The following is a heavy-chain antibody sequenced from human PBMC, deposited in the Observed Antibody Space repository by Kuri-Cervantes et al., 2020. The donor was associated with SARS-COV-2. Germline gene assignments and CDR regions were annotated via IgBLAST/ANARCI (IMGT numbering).Heavy chain of an antibody. Sequence: GGSLRLSCAVSGFTFGDYGMSWVRQAPGKGLEWVSGINWNGARTGYGDSVKGRFTISRDNAKNSLYLQMNSLRAEDTAVYYCARGGTYYDFWSGYYNYYYGMDVWGQGTTVTVSS. V-gene: IGHV3-20*04. CDR2: INWNGART. J-gene: IGHJ6*02. CDR3: ARGGTYYDFWSGYYNYYYGMDV. CDR1: GFTFGDYG. D-gene: IGHD3-3*01.